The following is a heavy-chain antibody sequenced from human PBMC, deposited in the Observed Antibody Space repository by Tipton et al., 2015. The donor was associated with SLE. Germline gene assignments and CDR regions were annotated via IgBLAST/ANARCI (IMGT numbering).Heavy chain of an antibody. V-gene: IGHV3-74*03. CDR1: GFTFSSYW. CDR2: VNMDGVTT. Sequence: SLRLSCAGSGFTFSSYWMHWVRQVPGKWLMWVSRVNMDGVTTEYADSVKGRFTISRDNAKNTVYLQMNRLTVEDTALYYCARGILGGPVAFDMWGQGTMGIVSS. CDR3: ARGILGGPVAFDM. J-gene: IGHJ3*02. D-gene: IGHD1-26*01.